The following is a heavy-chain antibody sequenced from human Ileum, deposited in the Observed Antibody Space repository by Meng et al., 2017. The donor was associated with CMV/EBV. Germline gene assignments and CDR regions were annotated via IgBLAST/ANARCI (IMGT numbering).Heavy chain of an antibody. CDR1: GGSVTTNAYY. J-gene: IGHJ3*02. CDR3: ARWGVGDAFDI. V-gene: IGHV4-61*08. Sequence: SETLSLTCTVSGGSVTTNAYYWNWIRQPPGKGLEWIGYFHHSGNTDKNPPLDRRVTMSIDATKNQISLRVRSVTAADTAKYYCARWGVGDAFDIWGQGTMVTVSS. D-gene: IGHD3-16*01. CDR2: FHHSGNT.